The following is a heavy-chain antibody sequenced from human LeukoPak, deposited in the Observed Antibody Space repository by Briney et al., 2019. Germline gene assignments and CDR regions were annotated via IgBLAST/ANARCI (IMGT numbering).Heavy chain of an antibody. CDR3: AKDRGLDAFDI. CDR1: GFTFSSYW. D-gene: IGHD3-10*01. Sequence: GGSLRLSCAASGFTFSSYWMSWVRQAPGKGLEWVANIKQDGSEKYYVDSVKGRFTISRDNAKNSLYLQMNSLRAEDTAVYYCAKDRGLDAFDIWGQGTMVTVSS. J-gene: IGHJ3*02. CDR2: IKQDGSEK. V-gene: IGHV3-7*03.